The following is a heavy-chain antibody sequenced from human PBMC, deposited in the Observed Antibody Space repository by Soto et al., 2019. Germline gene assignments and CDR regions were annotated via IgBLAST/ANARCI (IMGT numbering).Heavy chain of an antibody. CDR2: IIPLFGTT. Sequence: QVQLVQSGAEVKKPGSSVKVSCKASGGTFSSYAISWVRQAPGQGLEWMGGIIPLFGTTHYAQKFQGRVTLTADESTSTAYMELSSLRSEDTAVYYCARASVSATLSHYYDGMDVWGQGTTVTVSS. CDR1: GGTFSSYA. V-gene: IGHV1-69*12. CDR3: ARASVSATLSHYYDGMDV. J-gene: IGHJ6*02.